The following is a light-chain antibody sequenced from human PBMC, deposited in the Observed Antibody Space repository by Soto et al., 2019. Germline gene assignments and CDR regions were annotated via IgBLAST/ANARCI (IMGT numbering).Light chain of an antibody. Sequence: DIQMTQSPSSLSASVGDRVTITCRASQSISSYLNWYQQKPGKAPKLLIYAASSLQSGVPSRFSGSGSGTDFTLTNSSLQPEDFATYYCQQSYSTPLMYTFGQGTKLEIK. CDR1: QSISSY. CDR3: QQSYSTPLMYT. CDR2: AAS. V-gene: IGKV1-39*01. J-gene: IGKJ2*01.